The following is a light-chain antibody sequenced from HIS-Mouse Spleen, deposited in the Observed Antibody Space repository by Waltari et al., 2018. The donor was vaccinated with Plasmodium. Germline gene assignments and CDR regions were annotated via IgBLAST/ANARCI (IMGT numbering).Light chain of an antibody. J-gene: IGKJ4*01. CDR3: QQRSNWPRVLT. V-gene: IGKV3-11*01. CDR1: QSVSSY. Sequence: EIVLTQSPATLSLSPGERATLSCRASQSVSSYLAWYHQKPGQAPRLLIYEASNRATGSPARFSGRGSGTDFTLTISSLEPEDFAVYYCQQRSNWPRVLTFGGGTKVEIK. CDR2: EAS.